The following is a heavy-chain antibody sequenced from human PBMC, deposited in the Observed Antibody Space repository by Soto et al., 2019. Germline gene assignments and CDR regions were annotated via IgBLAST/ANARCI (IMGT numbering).Heavy chain of an antibody. D-gene: IGHD1-7*01. J-gene: IGHJ6*02. V-gene: IGHV3-21*01. CDR2: ISSSSSYI. CDR1: GFTFSSYS. CDR3: ARDKNYVYYYYGMDV. Sequence: EVQLVESGGGLVKPGGSLRLSCAASGFTFSSYSMNWVRQAPGKGLEWVSSISSSSSYIYYADSVKGRFTISRDNAKKSLYLQMNSLRAEDTAVYYCARDKNYVYYYYGMDVWGQGTTVTVSS.